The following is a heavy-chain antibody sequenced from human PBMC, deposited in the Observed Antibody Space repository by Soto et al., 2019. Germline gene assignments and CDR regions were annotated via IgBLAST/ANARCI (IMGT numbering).Heavy chain of an antibody. Sequence: PSETLSLTCTVSGCSISSYYWSWIRQPPGKGLEWIGYIYYSGSTNYNPSLKSRVTISVDTSKNQFSLKLSSVTAADTAVYYCARGGITIFGAYYFDYWGQGTLVTVSS. V-gene: IGHV4-59*01. D-gene: IGHD3-3*01. CDR2: IYYSGST. CDR3: ARGGITIFGAYYFDY. J-gene: IGHJ4*02. CDR1: GCSISSYY.